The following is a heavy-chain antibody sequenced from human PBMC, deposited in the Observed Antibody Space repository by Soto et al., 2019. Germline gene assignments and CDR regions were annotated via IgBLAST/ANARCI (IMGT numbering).Heavy chain of an antibody. D-gene: IGHD6-19*01. J-gene: IGHJ4*02. CDR3: VKEGYMRSDWYGQFDY. Sequence: GGSLRLSCSASGFTFNSYAMHWVRQAPGKGLEFVSAISSYGADTYYADSVKGRFAISRDNSKNTLYLQMSSLRAEDTALYYCVKEGYMRSDWYGQFDYWGQGARVTVSS. CDR1: GFTFNSYA. CDR2: ISSYGADT. V-gene: IGHV3-64D*06.